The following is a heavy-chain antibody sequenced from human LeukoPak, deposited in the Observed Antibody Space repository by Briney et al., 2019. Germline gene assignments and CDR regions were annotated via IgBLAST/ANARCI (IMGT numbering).Heavy chain of an antibody. CDR1: GGSISSSSHY. Sequence: PSETLSLTCTVSGGSISSSSHYWGWIRQPPGKGLDWIGSIYYSGSTYYNPSLKSRVTISVDTSKNQFSLKLSSVTAADTAVYYCARPSLDYGGIDAFDFWGQGTLVTVSS. V-gene: IGHV4-39*07. CDR2: IYYSGST. D-gene: IGHD4-23*01. J-gene: IGHJ3*01. CDR3: ARPSLDYGGIDAFDF.